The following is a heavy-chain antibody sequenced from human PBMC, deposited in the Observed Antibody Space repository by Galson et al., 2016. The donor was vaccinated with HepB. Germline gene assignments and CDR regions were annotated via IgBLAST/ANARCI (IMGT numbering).Heavy chain of an antibody. D-gene: IGHD2/OR15-2a*01. CDR1: GYTFTSYS. CDR3: ARLSPGTRRDHWFDP. Sequence: SVKVSCKASGYTFTSYSMSWVRQAPGQGLEWMGWISTYNGKANYARNLQGRVTMTTDTSTSTAYMELRSLRSDDTAVYYCARLSPGTRRDHWFDPWGQGTLVTVSS. J-gene: IGHJ5*02. V-gene: IGHV1-18*04. CDR2: ISTYNGKA.